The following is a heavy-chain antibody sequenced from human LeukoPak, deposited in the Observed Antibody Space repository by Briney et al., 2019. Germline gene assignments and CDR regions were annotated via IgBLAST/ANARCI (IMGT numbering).Heavy chain of an antibody. J-gene: IGHJ4*02. Sequence: GESLKISCQVSGYSFINYWIGWVRQMPGKGLESMGFIYPADSDTTYSPSFQGQVTISADKSISTVYLQWSSLKASDTAMYYCARQSRDGSKTRGYYFDYWGQGTLVTVSS. D-gene: IGHD3-10*01. V-gene: IGHV5-51*01. CDR3: ARQSRDGSKTRGYYFDY. CDR1: GYSFINYW. CDR2: IYPADSDT.